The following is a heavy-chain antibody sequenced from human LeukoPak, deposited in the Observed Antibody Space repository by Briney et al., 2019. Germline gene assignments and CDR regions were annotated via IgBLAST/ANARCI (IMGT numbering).Heavy chain of an antibody. V-gene: IGHV3-21*01. D-gene: IGHD6-13*01. CDR2: ISSSSSYI. Sequence: PGGSLRLSCADSGFSFSSYDMLCVRQATGKGREWVSSISSSSSYINYADSVKGRFTIPRDNAKNSLYLQMSSLRAEETAVYYCARRIAATGRGAYYFDYWGQGNLVTVSS. CDR3: ARRIAATGRGAYYFDY. CDR1: GFSFSSYD. J-gene: IGHJ4*02.